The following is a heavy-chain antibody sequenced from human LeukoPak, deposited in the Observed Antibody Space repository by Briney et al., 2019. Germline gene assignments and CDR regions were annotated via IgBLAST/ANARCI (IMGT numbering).Heavy chain of an antibody. J-gene: IGHJ6*03. CDR1: GYTFTSYY. Sequence: ASVKVSCKASGYTFTSYYIHWVRQAPGQGLEWMGIINPSGGSTTYAQKFQGRVTMTRDTSTSTVYMELSSLRSEDTAVYYCARSKVSYYMDVRGKGTTVTISS. V-gene: IGHV1-46*01. CDR2: INPSGGST. CDR3: ARSKVSYYMDV.